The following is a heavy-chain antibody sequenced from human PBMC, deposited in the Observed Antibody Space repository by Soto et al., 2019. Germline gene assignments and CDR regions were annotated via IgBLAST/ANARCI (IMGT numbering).Heavy chain of an antibody. D-gene: IGHD1-1*01. Sequence: EVQLVESGGGLVKPGGSLRLSCAASGFTFSSYSMNWVRQAPGKGLEWVSSISSSSSYIYYADSVKGRFTISRDNAKNSLYLQINSLRAEDTAVYYCARDQVRRIDIWGQGTMVTVSS. CDR2: ISSSSSYI. J-gene: IGHJ3*02. V-gene: IGHV3-21*01. CDR1: GFTFSSYS. CDR3: ARDQVRRIDI.